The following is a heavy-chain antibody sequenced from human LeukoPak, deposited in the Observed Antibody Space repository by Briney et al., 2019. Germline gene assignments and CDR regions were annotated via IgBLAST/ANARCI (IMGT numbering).Heavy chain of an antibody. CDR3: ARDVLRPIYGDYTDY. J-gene: IGHJ4*02. V-gene: IGHV4-34*01. Sequence: SETLSLTCSVYSGSFSGYYWSWIRQPPGKGLEWIGEINHSVGTNYNPSLKSRVTMSVDTSKNQFSLKLSSVTAADTAVYYCARDVLRPIYGDYTDYWGQGTLVTVSS. D-gene: IGHD4-17*01. CDR2: INHSVGT. CDR1: SGSFSGYY.